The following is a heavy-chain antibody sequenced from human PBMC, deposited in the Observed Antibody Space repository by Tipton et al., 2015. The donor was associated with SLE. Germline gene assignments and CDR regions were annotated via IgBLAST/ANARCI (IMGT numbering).Heavy chain of an antibody. CDR3: ARDKNRDFDY. CDR2: IYTSGST. V-gene: IGHV4-61*02. CDR1: GGSVSSGSYY. D-gene: IGHD1-14*01. Sequence: TLSLTCTVSGGSVSSGSYYWSWIRQPPGKGLEWIGRIYTSGSTNYNPSLKSRVTMSVDTSKNQFSLKLSSVTAADTAVYYCARDKNRDFDYWGQGTLVTVSS. J-gene: IGHJ4*02.